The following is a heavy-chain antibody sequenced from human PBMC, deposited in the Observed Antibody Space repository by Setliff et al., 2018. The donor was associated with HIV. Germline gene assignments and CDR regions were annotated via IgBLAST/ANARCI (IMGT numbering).Heavy chain of an antibody. V-gene: IGHV5-51*01. D-gene: IGHD3-16*01. CDR2: IFPGDSDT. J-gene: IGHJ3*01. CDR3: VGDPKTTTQVAFDF. Sequence: GESLKISCKGSGYRIYRYWIAWVRQMPGKGLEWMGIIFPGDSDTRYSPSFYGQVNISADKSISTAYLQWSSLKASDTAMYYCVGDPKTTTQVAFDFWGQGTMVTVSS. CDR1: GYRIYRYW.